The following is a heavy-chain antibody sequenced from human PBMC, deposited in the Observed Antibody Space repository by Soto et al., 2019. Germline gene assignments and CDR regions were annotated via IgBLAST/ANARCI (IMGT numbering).Heavy chain of an antibody. D-gene: IGHD5-18*01. Sequence: GASVKVSYKVSGYTFTNYAIHWVRHAAGQWVEWMEWINAGNENTKDSQKCQGRVTITRDTSASTAYMALSSLRSEDTAVYYCATSSYGYGYYYYGMDVWGQGTTVTVSS. CDR2: INAGNENT. CDR1: GYTFTNYA. J-gene: IGHJ6*02. V-gene: IGHV1-3*01. CDR3: ATSSYGYGYYYYGMDV.